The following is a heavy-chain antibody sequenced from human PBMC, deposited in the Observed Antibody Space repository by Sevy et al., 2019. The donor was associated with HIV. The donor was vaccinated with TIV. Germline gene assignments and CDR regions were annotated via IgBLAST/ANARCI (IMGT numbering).Heavy chain of an antibody. V-gene: IGHV3-23*01. Sequence: GGSLRLSCAASGFSFNKYAMSWVRQAPGKGLEWVSAISGEDDSTYYADSAKGRFTISRDNSKNTLFLQMNGLRAEDTALYYCAKDLYARPSNFDSWGQGTLVTVSS. J-gene: IGHJ4*02. CDR2: ISGEDDST. CDR1: GFSFNKYA. D-gene: IGHD3-16*01. CDR3: AKDLYARPSNFDS.